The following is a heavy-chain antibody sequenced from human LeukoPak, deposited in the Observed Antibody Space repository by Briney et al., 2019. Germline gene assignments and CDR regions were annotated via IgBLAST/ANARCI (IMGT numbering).Heavy chain of an antibody. Sequence: SETLSLTCTVSGGSISSYYWSWIRQPPGKGLEWIGNIYYSGSTNYNPSLKSRVTISVDTSKNQFSLKLSSVTAADTAVYYCATSGWYLLPGVYWGQGTLVTVSS. J-gene: IGHJ4*02. D-gene: IGHD6-19*01. CDR1: GGSISSYY. CDR3: ATSGWYLLPGVY. CDR2: IYYSGST. V-gene: IGHV4-59*08.